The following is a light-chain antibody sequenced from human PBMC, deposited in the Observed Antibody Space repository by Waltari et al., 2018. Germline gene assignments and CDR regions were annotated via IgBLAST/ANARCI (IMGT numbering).Light chain of an antibody. Sequence: EIVLTQSPSTLSLSPGERAILSCRASQSVGRFLAWYQQKPGQAPRLLIYHASIRATGIPDRFSGSGSGTDFSLTISGLEPEDFAVYYCQKYVNLPATFGQGTKVEIK. V-gene: IGKV3-20*01. CDR3: QKYVNLPAT. CDR2: HAS. J-gene: IGKJ1*01. CDR1: QSVGRF.